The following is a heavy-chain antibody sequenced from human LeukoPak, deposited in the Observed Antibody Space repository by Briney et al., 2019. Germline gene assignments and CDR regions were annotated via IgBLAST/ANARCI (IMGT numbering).Heavy chain of an antibody. CDR3: ARGVVIPYYYYYYMDV. Sequence: PGGSLRLSCAASGFTFDDYAMHWVRQAPGKGLEWVSGISWNSGSIGYADSVKGRFTISRDNAKNSLYLQMNSLRAEDTAVYYCARGVVIPYYYYYYMDVWGKGTTVTISS. V-gene: IGHV3-9*01. D-gene: IGHD3-3*01. J-gene: IGHJ6*03. CDR2: ISWNSGSI. CDR1: GFTFDDYA.